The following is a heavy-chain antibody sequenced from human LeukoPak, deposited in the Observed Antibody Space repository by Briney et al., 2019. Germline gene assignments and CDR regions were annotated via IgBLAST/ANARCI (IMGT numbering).Heavy chain of an antibody. CDR2: ISGNGGST. V-gene: IGHV3-23*01. D-gene: IGHD6-13*01. CDR1: GFNFINYA. J-gene: IGHJ4*02. Sequence: GGSLRLSCAASGFNFINYAMTWVRQAPGKGLEGVSGISGNGGSTYYADPVKGRFTISRDNSKNTLYLQMNSLRAEDTAVYYCAKGPAAATPFDYWGQGTLVTVSS. CDR3: AKGPAAATPFDY.